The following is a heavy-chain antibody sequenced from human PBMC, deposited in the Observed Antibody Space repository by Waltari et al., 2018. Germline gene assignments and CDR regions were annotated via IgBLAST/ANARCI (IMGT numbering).Heavy chain of an antibody. Sequence: QVQLVQSGAEVTKPGSSVKVSCKASGGTFSSYAISWVRQAPGQGREWMGGIIPIFGTANYAQKFQGRVTITADESTSTAYMELSSLRSEDTAVYYCAREVVPAAIAAFDIWGQGTMVTVSS. V-gene: IGHV1-69*01. CDR3: AREVVPAAIAAFDI. CDR2: IIPIFGTA. D-gene: IGHD2-2*01. CDR1: GGTFSSYA. J-gene: IGHJ3*02.